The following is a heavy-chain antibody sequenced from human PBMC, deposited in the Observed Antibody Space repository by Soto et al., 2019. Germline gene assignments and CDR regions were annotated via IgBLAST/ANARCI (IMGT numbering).Heavy chain of an antibody. J-gene: IGHJ4*02. V-gene: IGHV3-30-3*01. D-gene: IGHD3-10*01. CDR3: ASRGSYLTDY. CDR1: GFTFSSYA. Sequence: QVQLVESGGGVVQPGRSLRLSCAASGFTFSSYAMHWVRQAPGKGLEWVAVISYDGSNKYYADSLKGRFTISRDNSKNTLYLQMNSLRAEDTAVYYCASRGSYLTDYWGQGTLVTVSS. CDR2: ISYDGSNK.